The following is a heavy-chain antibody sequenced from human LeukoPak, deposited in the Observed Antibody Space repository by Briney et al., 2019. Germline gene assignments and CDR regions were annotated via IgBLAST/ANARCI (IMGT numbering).Heavy chain of an antibody. CDR3: ARAQTMFWEFDGFDI. CDR1: GFTFRTSW. CDR2: IKQDGSEI. Sequence: GGSLRLSCAASGFTFRTSWLNWVRQAPGKGLEWVAQIKQDGSEIYYMDSVKGRFTISRVDAKNSVLLQMNSLRDEDTAVYSCARAQTMFWEFDGFDIWGRGTKVTVSS. V-gene: IGHV3-7*02. D-gene: IGHD3-10*02. J-gene: IGHJ3*02.